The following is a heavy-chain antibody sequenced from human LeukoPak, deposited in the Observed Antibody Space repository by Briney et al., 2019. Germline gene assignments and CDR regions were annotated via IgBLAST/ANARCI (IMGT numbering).Heavy chain of an antibody. J-gene: IGHJ4*02. CDR3: ARVQSISWFDY. D-gene: IGHD6-6*01. V-gene: IGHV4-34*01. CDR2: INHSGST. CDR1: GGSFSGYY. Sequence: SETLSLTCAVYGGSFSGYYWSWIRQPPGRGLEWIGEINHSGSTNYNPSLKSRVTISVDTSKNQFSLKLSSVTAADTAVYYCARVQSISWFDYWGQGTLVTVSS.